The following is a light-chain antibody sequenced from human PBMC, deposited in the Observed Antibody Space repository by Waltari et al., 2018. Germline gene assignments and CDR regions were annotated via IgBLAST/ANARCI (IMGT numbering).Light chain of an antibody. V-gene: IGLV2-8*01. CDR2: EVS. J-gene: IGLJ2*01. Sequence: QSALTQPPSASGSPGPSVTISCTGTSSDVGGYNYVSWYQQHPGQAPKFLIYEVSKRPEGVPYLFSGSKSGNTASRTVSGLQAEDEADDYGSSYAGNNVVFGGGTKLTVL. CDR3: SSYAGNNVV. CDR1: SSDVGGYNY.